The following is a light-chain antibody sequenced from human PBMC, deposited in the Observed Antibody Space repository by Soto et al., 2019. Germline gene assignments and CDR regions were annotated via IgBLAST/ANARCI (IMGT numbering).Light chain of an antibody. Sequence: EIVLTQSPATLSLSPGERATLSCRASQSVNNNYLAWYQQRPAQAPRLLIFGASDRATGIPDRFSGTGSGTDFTLIISRLEPEDFAVYYCQQYGTSRRTFGQGTKLEI. CDR3: QQYGTSRRT. CDR1: QSVNNNY. J-gene: IGKJ2*01. CDR2: GAS. V-gene: IGKV3-20*01.